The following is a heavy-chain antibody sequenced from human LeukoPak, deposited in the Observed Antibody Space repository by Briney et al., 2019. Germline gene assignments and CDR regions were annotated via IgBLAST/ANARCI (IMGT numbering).Heavy chain of an antibody. D-gene: IGHD3-22*01. J-gene: IGHJ6*02. CDR2: INPSGGST. CDR3: ATTYYYDSTTPYYYYGMDV. V-gene: IGHV1-46*01. CDR1: GYTFTSYY. Sequence: AASVKVSCTASGYTFTSYYMHWVRQAPGQGLEWMGIINPSGGSTSYAQKFQGRVTMTRDTSTSTVYMELSSLRSEDTAVYYCATTYYYDSTTPYYYYGMDVWGQGTTVTVSS.